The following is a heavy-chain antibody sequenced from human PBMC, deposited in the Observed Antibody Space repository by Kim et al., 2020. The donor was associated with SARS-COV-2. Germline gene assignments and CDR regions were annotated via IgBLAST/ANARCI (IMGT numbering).Heavy chain of an antibody. Sequence: GGSLRLSCAASGFTFSSYEMNWVRQAPGKGLEWVSYISSSGSTIYYADSVKGRFTISRDNAKNSLYLQMNSLRAEDTAVYYCAKYIYSNYYYYYGMDVWGQGTTVTVSS. V-gene: IGHV3-48*03. J-gene: IGHJ6*02. CDR3: AKYIYSNYYYYYGMDV. CDR1: GFTFSSYE. CDR2: ISSSGSTI. D-gene: IGHD4-4*01.